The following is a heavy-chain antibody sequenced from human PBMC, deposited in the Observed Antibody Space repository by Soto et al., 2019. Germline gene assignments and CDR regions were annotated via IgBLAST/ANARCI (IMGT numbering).Heavy chain of an antibody. CDR2: ISYDGSNK. Sequence: PGGSLRLSCVASGFTFSSYAMHWVRQAPGKGLEWVAVISYDGSNKYYADSVKGRFTISRDNSKNTLYLQMNSLRAEDTAVYYCARDLTMIDTYWGQGTLVTVSS. V-gene: IGHV3-30-3*01. CDR3: ARDLTMIDTY. D-gene: IGHD3-22*01. CDR1: GFTFSSYA. J-gene: IGHJ4*02.